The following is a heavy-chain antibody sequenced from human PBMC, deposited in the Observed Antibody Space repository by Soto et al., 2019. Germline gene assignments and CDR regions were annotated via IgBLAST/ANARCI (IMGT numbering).Heavy chain of an antibody. CDR3: ARRKIFPLNPIVY. D-gene: IGHD3-3*01. J-gene: IGHJ4*02. CDR2: IYYSGST. Sequence: QVQLQESGPGLVKPSQTLSLTCTVSGGSISSGGYYWSWIRQHPGKGLEWIGYIYYSGSTYYHPSLKSRVTISVDKYKNKFSLKLSSVTVADTAVYYCARRKIFPLNPIVYWGQGTLVTVSS. V-gene: IGHV4-31*03. CDR1: GGSISSGGYY.